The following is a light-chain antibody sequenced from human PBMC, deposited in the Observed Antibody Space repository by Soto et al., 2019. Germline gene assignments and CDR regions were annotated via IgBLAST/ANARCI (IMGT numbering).Light chain of an antibody. J-gene: IGLJ2*01. V-gene: IGLV2-18*01. CDR1: SSDVGAYNR. CDR2: EVN. Sequence: SALTQPPSVSASPGQSVTIPCTATSSDVGAYNRVSWYQQYPGTPPKLMISEVNNRPSGVPDRFSGSKSGNTASLTISGLQAEDEADYYCSLYTSSSTVAFGGGTKVTVL. CDR3: SLYTSSSTVA.